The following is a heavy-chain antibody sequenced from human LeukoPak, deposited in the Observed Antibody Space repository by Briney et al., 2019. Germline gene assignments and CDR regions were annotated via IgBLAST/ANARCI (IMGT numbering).Heavy chain of an antibody. Sequence: GRSLRLSCAASGFTFSSYGMHWVRQAPGKGLEWVAVISYDGSNKYYADSVKGRFTISRDNSKNTLYLQMNTLRAEDTAVYYCANDYRSGSFHDFWGQGTLVSVSS. J-gene: IGHJ4*02. CDR2: ISYDGSNK. V-gene: IGHV3-30*18. CDR1: GFTFSSYG. CDR3: ANDYRSGSFHDF. D-gene: IGHD3-10*01.